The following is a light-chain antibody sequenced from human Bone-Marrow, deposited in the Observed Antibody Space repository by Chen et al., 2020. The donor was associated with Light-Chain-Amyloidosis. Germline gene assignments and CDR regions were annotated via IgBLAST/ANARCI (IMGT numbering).Light chain of an antibody. CDR3: SSYRSGSYVL. J-gene: IGLJ2*01. Sequence: QSALTQPASVSGSPGQSITISCAGTSSDVGGYNFVSWYQQNAGKVPRLIIYEVNQRPSGVSSRFSASKSGNTASLTISGLQTEDEGDYYCSSYRSGSYVLFGGGTKLTVL. V-gene: IGLV2-14*01. CDR1: SSDVGGYNF. CDR2: EVN.